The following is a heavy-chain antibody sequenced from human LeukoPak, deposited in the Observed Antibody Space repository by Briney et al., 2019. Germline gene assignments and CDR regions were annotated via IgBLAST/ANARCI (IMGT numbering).Heavy chain of an antibody. J-gene: IGHJ4*02. V-gene: IGHV3-23*01. D-gene: IGHD6-19*01. CDR3: AKRDVLGGWYHDY. CDR2: ITSSSNL. Sequence: PGGSLRLSCAASGFTFSRCAMSWVRQAPGRGLQWVSSITSSSNLYYSDSVMGRFSISRDNSKNTLYLQMNNLRAEDTAVYYCAKRDVLGGWYHDYWGQGTLVTVSS. CDR1: GFTFSRCA.